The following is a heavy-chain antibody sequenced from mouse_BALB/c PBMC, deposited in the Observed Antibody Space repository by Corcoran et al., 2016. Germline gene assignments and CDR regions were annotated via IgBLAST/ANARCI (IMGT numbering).Heavy chain of an antibody. D-gene: IGHD1-3*01. J-gene: IGHJ2*01. V-gene: IGHV1S136*01. Sequence: EVQLQQSGPKLVKPGASVKMSCKASGYTFTSYVMHWVKQKPGQGLGWIGYINPYNDGTKYNEKFKGKATLTSDKSSSTAYMELSSLTSEDSAVYYCARQKSPYYFDYWGQGTTLTVSS. CDR3: ARQKSPYYFDY. CDR2: INPYNDGT. CDR1: GYTFTSYV.